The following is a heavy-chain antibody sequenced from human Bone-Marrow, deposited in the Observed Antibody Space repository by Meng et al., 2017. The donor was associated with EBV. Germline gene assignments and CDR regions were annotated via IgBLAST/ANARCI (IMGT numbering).Heavy chain of an antibody. D-gene: IGHD6-13*01. CDR3: AREYSSSWESSVDY. CDR2: ISSSSSYI. V-gene: IGHV3-21*01. J-gene: IGHJ4*02. CDR1: GFTFSSYS. Sequence: EVQLVESGGGLVKPGGSLRLSWSASGFTFSSYSMNWVRQAPGKGLEWVSSISSSSSYIYYADSVKGRFTISRDNAKNSLYLQMNSLRAEDTAVYYCAREYSSSWESSVDYWGQGTLVTVAS.